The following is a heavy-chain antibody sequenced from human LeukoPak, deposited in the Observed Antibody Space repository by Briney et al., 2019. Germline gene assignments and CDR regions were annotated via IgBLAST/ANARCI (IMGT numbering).Heavy chain of an antibody. J-gene: IGHJ6*02. Sequence: GGSLRLSCEASGLAFSGYDMNWVRQAPGKGLEWISYISSSGNTIYYAHSVKGRFTISRDNAQNSLYLQMSSLRAEDSAVYYCARDLTVAGPMDVWGQGTTVTVSS. CDR2: ISSSGNTI. D-gene: IGHD6-19*01. V-gene: IGHV3-48*03. CDR3: ARDLTVAGPMDV. CDR1: GLAFSGYD.